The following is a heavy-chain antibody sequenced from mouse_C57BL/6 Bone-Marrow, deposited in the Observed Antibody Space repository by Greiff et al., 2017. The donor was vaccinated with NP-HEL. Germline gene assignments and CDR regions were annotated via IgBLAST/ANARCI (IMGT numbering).Heavy chain of an antibody. CDR3: ARSYYDYLLFDY. V-gene: IGHV3-6*01. D-gene: IGHD2-4*01. J-gene: IGHJ2*01. CDR2: ISYDGNN. CDR1: GYSITSGYY. Sequence: EVKLQESGPGLVKPSQSLSLTCSVTGYSITSGYYWNWIRQFPGNKLEWMGYISYDGNNNYNPSLKNRISITRDTSKNQFFLKLNSVTTEDTATYYCARSYYDYLLFDYGGQGTTLTVSS.